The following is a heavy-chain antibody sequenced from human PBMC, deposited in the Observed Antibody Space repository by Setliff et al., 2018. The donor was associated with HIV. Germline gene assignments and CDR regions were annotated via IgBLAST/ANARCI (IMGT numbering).Heavy chain of an antibody. CDR1: GGTFSSYA. CDR2: IIPILGIA. Sequence: ASVKVSCKASGGTFSSYAISWVRQAPGQGLEWMGGIIPILGIANYAQKFQGRVTITADESTSTAYMELSSLRSEDTAVYYCASYYCDSSGYSENEGDAFDIWGQGTMVTVSS. J-gene: IGHJ3*02. V-gene: IGHV1-69*10. D-gene: IGHD3-22*01. CDR3: ASYYCDSSGYSENEGDAFDI.